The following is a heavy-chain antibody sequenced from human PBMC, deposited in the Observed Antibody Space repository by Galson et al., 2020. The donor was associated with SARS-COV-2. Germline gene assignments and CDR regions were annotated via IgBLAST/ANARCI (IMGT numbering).Heavy chain of an antibody. Sequence: ASVKVSCKASGYTFTSYYMHWVRQAPGQGLEWMGRINPRGGSTSYAQKFQGRVTMTRDTSTSTVYMELSSMRSEDTAVYYCARDSTVTTSYDYYFGMDVWGQGTTVTVSS. CDR3: ARDSTVTTSYDYYFGMDV. J-gene: IGHJ6*02. V-gene: IGHV1-46*01. D-gene: IGHD4-4*01. CDR2: INPRGGST. CDR1: GYTFTSYY.